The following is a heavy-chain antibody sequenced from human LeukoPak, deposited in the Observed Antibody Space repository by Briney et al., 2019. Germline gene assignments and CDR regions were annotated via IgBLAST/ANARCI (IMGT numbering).Heavy chain of an antibody. Sequence: GGSLRLSCAGSGFTFSSYSMQWVRQAPGKGLEWISYISSGSTTTYYADSVKGRFTISRDNAKNSLYLQMNSLRDEDTAVYYCARYGGYSSSWYDYYYYYGMDVWGQGTTVTVSS. J-gene: IGHJ6*02. D-gene: IGHD6-13*01. CDR3: ARYGGYSSSWYDYYYYYGMDV. CDR1: GFTFSSYS. CDR2: ISSGSTTT. V-gene: IGHV3-48*02.